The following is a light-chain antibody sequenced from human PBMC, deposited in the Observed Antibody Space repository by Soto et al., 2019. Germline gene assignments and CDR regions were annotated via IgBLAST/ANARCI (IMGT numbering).Light chain of an antibody. CDR2: SSS. J-gene: IGKJ3*01. CDR1: QSVSSTY. V-gene: IGKV3-20*01. CDR3: QQSYSTPFT. Sequence: ELVLTQSPGTLSLSPGDRATLSCRASQSVSSTYLAWYQQRPGQAPRLLIYSSSSRASGIPDRFSGSGSGTDFTLTISRLEPEDFAVYYCQQSYSTPFTFGPGTKVDIK.